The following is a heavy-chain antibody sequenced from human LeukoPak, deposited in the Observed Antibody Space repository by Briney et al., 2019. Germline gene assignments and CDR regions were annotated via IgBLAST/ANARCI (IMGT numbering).Heavy chain of an antibody. Sequence: GGSLRLSCAASGFTFDDYAMHWVRQAPGKGLEWVSLISWDGGSTYYADSVKGRFTISRDNSKNSLYLQMNSLRAEDTALYYCAKDEDSSGYKTHFDYWGQGTLVTVSS. D-gene: IGHD3-22*01. V-gene: IGHV3-43D*03. CDR1: GFTFDDYA. J-gene: IGHJ4*02. CDR3: AKDEDSSGYKTHFDY. CDR2: ISWDGGST.